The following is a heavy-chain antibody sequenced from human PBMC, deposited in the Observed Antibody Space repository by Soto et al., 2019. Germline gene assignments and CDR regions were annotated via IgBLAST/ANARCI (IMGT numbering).Heavy chain of an antibody. D-gene: IGHD1-26*01. CDR1: GFTFSSYA. J-gene: IGHJ5*02. CDR2: ISYDGSNK. Sequence: QVQLVESGGGVVQPGRSLRLSCAASGFTFSSYAIHWVRQAPGKGLEWVAVISYDGSNKYYADSVKGRFTISRDNSKNTRYLEMNSLRAEDTAVYYCARDQGGSSAFDPWGQGTLVTVSS. CDR3: ARDQGGSSAFDP. V-gene: IGHV3-30-3*01.